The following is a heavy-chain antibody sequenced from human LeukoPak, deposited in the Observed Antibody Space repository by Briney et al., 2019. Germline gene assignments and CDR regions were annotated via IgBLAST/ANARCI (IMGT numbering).Heavy chain of an antibody. CDR1: GFTFDDYA. Sequence: GGSLRLSCAASGFTFDDYAMHWVRQAPGKGLEWVSFISGDGGSTYYADSVKGRFTISRDNSKNSLYLQMNSMRTEDTALYYCAKDREGGYYDSSGYPDYWGQGTLVTVSS. CDR3: AKDREGGYYDSSGYPDY. D-gene: IGHD3-22*01. J-gene: IGHJ4*02. V-gene: IGHV3-43*02. CDR2: ISGDGGST.